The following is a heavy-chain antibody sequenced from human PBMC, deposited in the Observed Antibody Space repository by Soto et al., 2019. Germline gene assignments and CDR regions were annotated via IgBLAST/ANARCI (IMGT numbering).Heavy chain of an antibody. CDR2: IYYSGST. V-gene: IGHV4-39*01. Sequence: PSETLSLTCTVSNGSISSSSYYWGWIRQPPGKGLEWIGSIYYSGSTYYNPSLKSRVTISVDTSKNQFSLKLSSVTAADTAVYYCARHCTWGAASYYYGMDVWGQGTTVTVSS. CDR1: NGSISSSSYY. D-gene: IGHD2-8*01. CDR3: ARHCTWGAASYYYGMDV. J-gene: IGHJ6*02.